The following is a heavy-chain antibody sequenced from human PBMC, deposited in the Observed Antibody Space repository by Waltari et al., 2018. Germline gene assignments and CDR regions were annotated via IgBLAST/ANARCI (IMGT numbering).Heavy chain of an antibody. V-gene: IGHV3-23*01. CDR2: ASDSGGSS. CDR1: GFSFRNYA. D-gene: IGHD3-10*01. J-gene: IGHJ4*02. Sequence: EVQLLESGGGLVQPGGSLRLSCAASGFSFRNYAMGWVRQVPGKGLEWVSAASDSGGSSYYADSVKGRFTISRDNSKNMLYLQMKYLSAEDTALYYCAKDLLPTGVFDYWGQGALVTVSS. CDR3: AKDLLPTGVFDY.